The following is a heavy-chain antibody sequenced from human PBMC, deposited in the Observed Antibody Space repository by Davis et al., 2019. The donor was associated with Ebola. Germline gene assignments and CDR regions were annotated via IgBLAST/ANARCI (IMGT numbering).Heavy chain of an antibody. CDR3: ARPTWFGEPYFDS. Sequence: GESLKISCKNSGNGFTSYWIGWVRQMPGRGLEWMGIVYPYDPDTRYSPSFQGQVTISADKSISTAYLQWSSLKTSDTAMYYCARPTWFGEPYFDSWGQGTLVTVSS. D-gene: IGHD3-10*01. V-gene: IGHV5-51*01. CDR2: VYPYDPDT. CDR1: GNGFTSYW. J-gene: IGHJ4*02.